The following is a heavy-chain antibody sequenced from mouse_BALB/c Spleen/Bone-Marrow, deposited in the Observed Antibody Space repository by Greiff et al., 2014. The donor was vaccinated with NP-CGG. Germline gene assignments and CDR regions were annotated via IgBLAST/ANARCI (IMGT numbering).Heavy chain of an antibody. D-gene: IGHD1-1*01. CDR3: ASYYYGSSGFAY. V-gene: IGHV14-3*02. Sequence: VQLQQSGAELVKPGASVKLSCTASGFNIKDTYMHWVKQRPEQGLEWIGGIDPANGNTKYDPKFQGKATITADTSSNTAYLQLSIRTSEDTAVYYCASYYYGSSGFAYWGQGTLVTVSA. CDR1: GFNIKDTY. CDR2: IDPANGNT. J-gene: IGHJ3*01.